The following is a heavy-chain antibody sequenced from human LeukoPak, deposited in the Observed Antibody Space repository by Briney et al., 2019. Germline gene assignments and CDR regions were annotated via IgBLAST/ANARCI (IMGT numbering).Heavy chain of an antibody. D-gene: IGHD4-11*01. Sequence: GGSLRLSCAASGFTFSSHWMHWVRQAPGKGLVWVSRINSDGRSTSYADSVKGRFTISRDNAKNTLYLQMNSLRAEDTAVYYCARADDYRNYYYGMDVWGQGTTVTVSS. CDR3: ARADDYRNYYYGMDV. J-gene: IGHJ6*02. CDR1: GFTFSSHW. V-gene: IGHV3-74*01. CDR2: INSDGRST.